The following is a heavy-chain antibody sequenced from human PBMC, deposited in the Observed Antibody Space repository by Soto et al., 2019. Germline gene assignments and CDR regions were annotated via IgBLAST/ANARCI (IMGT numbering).Heavy chain of an antibody. J-gene: IGHJ5*02. D-gene: IGHD3-10*01. V-gene: IGHV4-31*03. CDR2: IYYSGST. CDR1: GGSISSGGYY. Sequence: SETLSLTCTVSGGSISSGGYYWSWIRQHPGKGLEWIGYIYYSGSTYYNPSLKSRVTISVDTSKNQFSLKLSSVTAADTAVYYCAKGWGESRFGELDPDRGNWFDPWGQGTLVTVSS. CDR3: AKGWGESRFGELDPDRGNWFDP.